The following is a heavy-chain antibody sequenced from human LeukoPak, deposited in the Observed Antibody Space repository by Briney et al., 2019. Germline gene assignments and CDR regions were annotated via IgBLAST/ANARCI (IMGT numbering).Heavy chain of an antibody. V-gene: IGHV1-18*01. D-gene: IGHD6-6*01. CDR2: ISAYNGNT. CDR1: GYSFTTYG. J-gene: IGHJ5*02. Sequence: ASVKVSCKASGYSFTTYGISWVRQAPGQGLEWMGWISAYNGNTNYAQKLQGRVTVTTGTSTSTAYMELRSLRYDDTAVYYCARDMIAARPNWFDPWGQGTLVTVSS. CDR3: ARDMIAARPNWFDP.